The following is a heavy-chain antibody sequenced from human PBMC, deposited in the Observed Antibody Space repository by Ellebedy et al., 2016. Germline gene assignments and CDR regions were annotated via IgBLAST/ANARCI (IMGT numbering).Heavy chain of an antibody. CDR1: GFTFSSYS. J-gene: IGHJ4*02. CDR2: ISSSSSTI. D-gene: IGHD2-21*02. V-gene: IGHV3-48*04. Sequence: GGSLRLSXAASGFTFSSYSMNWVRQAPGKGLEWVSYISSSSSTIYYADSVKGRFTISRDNAKNSLYLQMNSLRAEDTAVYYCAPPPYCGGDCFYDYWGQGTLVTVSS. CDR3: APPPYCGGDCFYDY.